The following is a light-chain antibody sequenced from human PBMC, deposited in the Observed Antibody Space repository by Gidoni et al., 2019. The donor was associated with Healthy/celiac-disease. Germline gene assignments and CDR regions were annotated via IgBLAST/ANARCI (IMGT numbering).Light chain of an antibody. V-gene: IGKV1-39*01. CDR1: QSISSY. CDR2: AAS. CDR3: QQSYSTRPFT. J-gene: IGKJ3*01. Sequence: DIQMTQSPSSLSASVGDRVTITCRASQSISSYLNWYQQKPGKAPKLLIYAASSLQSGVPSRFSGSGSGTYFTRTISSLQPEDFATYYCQQSYSTRPFTFGPGTKVDIK.